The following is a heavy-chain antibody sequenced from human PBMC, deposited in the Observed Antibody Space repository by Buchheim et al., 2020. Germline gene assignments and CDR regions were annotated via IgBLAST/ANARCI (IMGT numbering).Heavy chain of an antibody. CDR3: ARRGYASGETLD. Sequence: QLQLQESGPGLVKPSETLSLTCTVSGGSISSSNYYWGWIRQPPGKGLEWIGTIYSGGTTYYNPSLKSRVTISIDTSKNQFSLKLGSVTAADTAVYYCARRGYASGETLDWGQGTL. D-gene: IGHD3-10*01. CDR1: GGSISSSNYY. V-gene: IGHV4-39*01. CDR2: IYSGGTT. J-gene: IGHJ4*02.